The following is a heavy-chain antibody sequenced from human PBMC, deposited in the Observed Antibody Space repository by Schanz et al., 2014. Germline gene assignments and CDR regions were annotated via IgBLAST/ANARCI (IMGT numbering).Heavy chain of an antibody. CDR2: INQSGRA. D-gene: IGHD3-3*01. CDR3: ARGYDFWSGLRGGDY. CDR1: GGSLSGYY. V-gene: IGHV4-34*01. Sequence: QVQLQQWGAGLLKPSETLSLSCAVYGGSLSGYYWGWVRQPPRKGLEGIGEINQSGRASYNPSLKSRVPISVDPSNNQFSLKVTSVTAADTALYFCARGYDFWSGLRGGDYWGQGTLVTVSS. J-gene: IGHJ4*02.